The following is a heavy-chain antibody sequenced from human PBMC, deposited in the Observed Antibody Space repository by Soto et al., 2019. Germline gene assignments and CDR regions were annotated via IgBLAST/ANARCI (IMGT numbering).Heavy chain of an antibody. CDR3: ASFTVAGGYYYYYGMDV. V-gene: IGHV1-46*01. CDR1: GYTFTSYY. J-gene: IGHJ6*02. D-gene: IGHD6-19*01. CDR2: INPSGGST. Sequence: ASVKVSCKASGYTFTSYYMHWVRQAPGQGLEWMGIINPSGGSTSYAQKFQGRVTMTTDASTSTAYMELRSLRSDDTAVYYCASFTVAGGYYYYYGMDVWGQGTTVTVSS.